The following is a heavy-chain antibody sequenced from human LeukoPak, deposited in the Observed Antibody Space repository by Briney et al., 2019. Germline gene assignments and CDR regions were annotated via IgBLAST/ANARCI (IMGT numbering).Heavy chain of an antibody. J-gene: IGHJ6*02. CDR1: GFTFSSYS. CDR2: ISSSSSTI. Sequence: GGSLRLSCAASGFTFSSYSMNWVRQAPGKGLEWVSYISSSSSTIYYADSVKGRFTISRDNAKNSLYLQMNSLRDEDTAVYYCARVGPLWFGELFTPLPYYYYYGMDVWSQGTTVTVSS. V-gene: IGHV3-48*02. CDR3: ARVGPLWFGELFTPLPYYYYYGMDV. D-gene: IGHD3-10*01.